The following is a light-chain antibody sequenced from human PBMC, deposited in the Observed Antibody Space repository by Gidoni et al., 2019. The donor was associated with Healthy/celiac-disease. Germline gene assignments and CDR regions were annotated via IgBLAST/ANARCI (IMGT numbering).Light chain of an antibody. J-gene: IGKJ3*01. CDR2: PAY. CDR1: QDISNY. V-gene: IGKV1-33*01. CDR3: HHYDNPPPAFT. Sequence: DINMTQSPASLAASVGDRVTITCKASQDISNYLNWYQQKPGKAPKLRIYPAYNLETGVPSMFGGSGSRRDFTYSIRNLQPEDIALYYCHHYDNPPPAFTFGPXTKADIK.